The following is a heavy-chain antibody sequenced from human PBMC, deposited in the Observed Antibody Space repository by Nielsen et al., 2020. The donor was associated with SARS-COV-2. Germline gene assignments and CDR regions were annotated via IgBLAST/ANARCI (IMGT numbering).Heavy chain of an antibody. D-gene: IGHD6-13*01. J-gene: IGHJ4*02. CDR1: GGSISSYY. CDR2: IYYSGSN. Sequence: SETLSLTCTVSGGSISSYYWSWIRQPPGKGLEWIGYIYYSGSNNYNPSLKSRVTISVDTSKNQFSLKLSSVTAADTAVYYCARGSGSSWSEYYFDYWGQGTLVTVSS. CDR3: ARGSGSSWSEYYFDY. V-gene: IGHV4-59*01.